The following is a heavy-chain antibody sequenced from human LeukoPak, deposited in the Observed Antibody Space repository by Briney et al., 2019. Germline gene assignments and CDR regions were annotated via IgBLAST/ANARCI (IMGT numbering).Heavy chain of an antibody. CDR3: ARGGHYYDSSGYEAAFDI. D-gene: IGHD3-22*01. J-gene: IGHJ3*02. CDR2: RNPNSGNT. Sequence: ASVKVSCKASGYTFTSYDINWVRQATGQGLEWMGWRNPNSGNTGYAQKFQGRVTMTRNTSISTAYMELSSLRSEDTAVYYCARGGHYYDSSGYEAAFDIWGQGTMVTVSS. CDR1: GYTFTSYD. V-gene: IGHV1-8*01.